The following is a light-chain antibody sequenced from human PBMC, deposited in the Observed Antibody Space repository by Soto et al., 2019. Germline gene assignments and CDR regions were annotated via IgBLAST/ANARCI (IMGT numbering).Light chain of an antibody. CDR1: QTIRSD. CDR2: DAS. J-gene: IGKJ1*01. CDR3: QKYNSAPWT. Sequence: EIGMTQSPVTLSVSPGERATLSCRASQTIRSDLAWYQQKPGQAPRLLISDASTRATSIPARFNGSGSGTEFTLAISSLQPEDVATYYCQKYNSAPWTFGQGAKAAIK. V-gene: IGKV3-15*01.